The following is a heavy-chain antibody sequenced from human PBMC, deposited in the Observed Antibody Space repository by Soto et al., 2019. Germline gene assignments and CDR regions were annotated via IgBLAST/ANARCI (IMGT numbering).Heavy chain of an antibody. D-gene: IGHD3-10*01. J-gene: IGHJ6*02. CDR1: GFTFSSYA. V-gene: IGHV3-23*01. CDR2: VSAGGDMT. CDR3: ARGDRSGSGSPASDYYSGLEV. Sequence: DVQLLESGGHLVQPGGSLRLSCAASGFTFSSYAMSWVRQAPGKGLEWVSSVSAGGDMTYYSDSVKGRFTISRDNSNNALFLQMNSLRIEDTALYYCARGDRSGSGSPASDYYSGLEVWGQGATVTVS.